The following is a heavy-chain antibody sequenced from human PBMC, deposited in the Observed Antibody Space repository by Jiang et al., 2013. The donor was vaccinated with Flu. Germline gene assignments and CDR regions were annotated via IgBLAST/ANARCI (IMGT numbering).Heavy chain of an antibody. CDR2: ISYDGSNK. J-gene: IGHJ4*02. V-gene: IGHV3-30*01. D-gene: IGHD2/OR15-2a*01. Sequence: QLVESGGGVVQPGRSLRLSCAASGFTFSSYAMHWVRQAPGKGLEWVAVISYDGSNKYYADSVKGRFTISRDNSKNTLYLQMNSLRAEDTAVYYCAGDLTSGDYWGQGTLVTVSS. CDR1: GFTFSSYA. CDR3: AGDLTSGDY.